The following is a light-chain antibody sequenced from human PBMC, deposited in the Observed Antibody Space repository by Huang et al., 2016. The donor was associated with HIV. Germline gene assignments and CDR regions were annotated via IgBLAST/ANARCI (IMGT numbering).Light chain of an antibody. CDR2: WAS. V-gene: IGKV4-1*01. CDR1: QSVYSRSPSTDY. CDR3: QQYYSSPQT. J-gene: IGKJ1*01. Sequence: DIIMTQSPDSLAVSLGERATPNCRSSQSVYSRSPSTDYMAWFQQKPGQPPRLLLFWASTREAVFPDRFSGSGSGTHFTLTIANLEAEDAAIYYCQQYYSSPQTFGQGTRVEVK.